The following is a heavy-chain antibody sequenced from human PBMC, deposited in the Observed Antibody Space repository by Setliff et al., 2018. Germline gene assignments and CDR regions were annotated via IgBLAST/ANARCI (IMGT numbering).Heavy chain of an antibody. V-gene: IGHV1-69*13. D-gene: IGHD3-22*01. CDR3: ARANYYDSSGHSVYGMDV. Sequence: ASVKVSCKASGGTFSSYAISWVRQAPGQGLEWMGGIIPIFGTTNNAQKFQGRVTITADESTSTAYMELSSLRSEDTAVYYCARANYYDSSGHSVYGMDVWGQGTTVTVSS. CDR1: GGTFSSYA. J-gene: IGHJ6*02. CDR2: IIPIFGTT.